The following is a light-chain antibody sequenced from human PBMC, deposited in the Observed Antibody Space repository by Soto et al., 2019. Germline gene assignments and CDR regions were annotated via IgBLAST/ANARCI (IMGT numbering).Light chain of an antibody. Sequence: IVLTQSPGTLSLSPGERATLSCRACQSVDNYLAWFQQKPGQAPRLLIYDASNRATGIPDRFSGSVSGTDFTLTINSLKPEDFALYYCQQRREWPITFGQGPRLEIK. J-gene: IGKJ5*01. V-gene: IGKV3-11*01. CDR1: QSVDNY. CDR2: DAS. CDR3: QQRREWPIT.